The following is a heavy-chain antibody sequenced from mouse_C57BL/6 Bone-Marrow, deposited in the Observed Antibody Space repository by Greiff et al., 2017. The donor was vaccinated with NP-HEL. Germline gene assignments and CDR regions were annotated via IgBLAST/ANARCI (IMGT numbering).Heavy chain of an antibody. CDR2: INPDSSTI. Sequence: EAGGIDFSRYWMSWVRRAPGKGLEWIGEINPDSSTINYAPSLKDKFIISRDNAKNTLYLQMSKVRSEDTALYYCARNWDLSYWYFDVWGTGTTVTVSS. CDR1: GIDFSRYW. CDR3: ARNWDLSYWYFDV. V-gene: IGHV4-1*01. D-gene: IGHD4-1*01. J-gene: IGHJ1*03.